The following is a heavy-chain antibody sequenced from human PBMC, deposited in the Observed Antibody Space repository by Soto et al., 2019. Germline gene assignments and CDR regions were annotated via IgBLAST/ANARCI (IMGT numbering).Heavy chain of an antibody. Sequence: QMHLVESGGGVVQPGRSLTLSCVASGFTFTSYGIHWVRQAPGKGLEWVAVIWYDGSNKYYGDSVKGRFSISRDNSKNTVYRQMNSLSAEATAVYYCARDRRFLEWLDYWGQGTLVSVSS. V-gene: IGHV3-33*01. CDR3: ARDRRFLEWLDY. CDR2: IWYDGSNK. CDR1: GFTFTSYG. J-gene: IGHJ4*02. D-gene: IGHD3-3*01.